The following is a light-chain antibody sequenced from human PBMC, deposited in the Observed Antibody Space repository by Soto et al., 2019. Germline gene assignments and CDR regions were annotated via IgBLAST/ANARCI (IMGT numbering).Light chain of an antibody. J-gene: IGKJ1*01. Sequence: DIQMTQSPSTLSGSVGDRVTITCRASQTISSWLAWYQQKPGKAPKLLIYKASTLKSGVPSRFSGSGSGTELTRTLNSLQPDDFATYYIQHYNSYSEAVGQWTKVELK. CDR2: KAS. CDR1: QTISSW. V-gene: IGKV1-5*03. CDR3: QHYNSYSEA.